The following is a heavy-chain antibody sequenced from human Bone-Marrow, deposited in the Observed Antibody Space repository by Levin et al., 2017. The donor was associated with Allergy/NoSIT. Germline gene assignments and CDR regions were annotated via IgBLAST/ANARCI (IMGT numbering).Heavy chain of an antibody. V-gene: IGHV4-30-2*01. Sequence: SETLSLTCTVSGGSINNDAYSWTWIRQPPGKGLEWIGYIDYSGSTYYNPSLKSRVTMSIDLSKNQFSLKLISVTAADTAVYYCARDWRSAFEIWGQGTMLTVSS. CDR2: IDYSGST. CDR1: GGSINNDAYS. D-gene: IGHD3-3*01. CDR3: ARDWRSAFEI. J-gene: IGHJ3*02.